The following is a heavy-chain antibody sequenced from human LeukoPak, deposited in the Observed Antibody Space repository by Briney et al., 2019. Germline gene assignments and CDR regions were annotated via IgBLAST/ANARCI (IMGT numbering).Heavy chain of an antibody. V-gene: IGHV3-30*02. D-gene: IGHD3-9*01. CDR3: ARGLRYFDWLFPFDY. CDR1: GFTFSSYG. Sequence: GGSLRLSCAASGFTFSSYGMHWVRQAPGKGLEWVAFIRYDGSNKYYADSVKGRFTISRDNAKNSLYLQMNSLRAEDTAVYYCARGLRYFDWLFPFDYWGQGTLVTVSS. CDR2: IRYDGSNK. J-gene: IGHJ4*02.